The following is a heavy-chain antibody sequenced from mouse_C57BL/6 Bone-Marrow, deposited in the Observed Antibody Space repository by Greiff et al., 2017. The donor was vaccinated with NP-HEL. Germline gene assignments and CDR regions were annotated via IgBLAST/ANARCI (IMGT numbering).Heavy chain of an antibody. Sequence: EVQLQQSGAELVRPGASVKLSCTASGFNIKDYYMHWVKQRPEQGLEWIGRIDPEDGDTEYAPKFQGKATMTADPSSNTAYLQLSSLTSEDTAVYYCTYLITAVVEAYWGQGTTLTVSS. CDR2: IDPEDGDT. CDR1: GFNIKDYY. J-gene: IGHJ2*01. V-gene: IGHV14-1*01. D-gene: IGHD1-1*01. CDR3: TYLITAVVEAY.